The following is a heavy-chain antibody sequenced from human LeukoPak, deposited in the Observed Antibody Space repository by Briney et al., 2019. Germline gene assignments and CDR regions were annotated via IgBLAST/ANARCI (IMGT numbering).Heavy chain of an antibody. CDR1: GYSFTSYW. V-gene: IGHV5-51*01. CDR3: ARLLRGSSWYWIFDY. Sequence: GESLKISCKGSGYSFTSYWIGWVRQMPGKGLEWMGIIYSGDSDTRYSPSFQGQVTISADKSISTAYLQWSSLKASDTAMYYCARLLRGSSWYWIFDYWGQGTLVTVSS. CDR2: IYSGDSDT. D-gene: IGHD6-13*01. J-gene: IGHJ4*02.